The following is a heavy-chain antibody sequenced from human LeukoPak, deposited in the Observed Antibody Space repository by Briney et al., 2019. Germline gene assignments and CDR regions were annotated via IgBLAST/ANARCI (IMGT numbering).Heavy chain of an antibody. CDR1: GGTFSSYA. J-gene: IGHJ5*02. Sequence: SVKVSCKASGGTFSSYAISWVRQAPGQGLEWMGRIIPILGIANYAQKFQGRVTITADKSTSTAYMELSSLRSEDTAVYYCARGAQNLDVVTDMGGERDPWGQGTLVTVSS. V-gene: IGHV1-69*04. D-gene: IGHD2-21*02. CDR2: IIPILGIA. CDR3: ARGAQNLDVVTDMGGERDP.